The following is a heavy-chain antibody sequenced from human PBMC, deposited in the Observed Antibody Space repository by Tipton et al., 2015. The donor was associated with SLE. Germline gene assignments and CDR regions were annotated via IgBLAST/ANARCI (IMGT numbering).Heavy chain of an antibody. D-gene: IGHD6-19*01. CDR3: ASRPLIIAVESNWFDP. V-gene: IGHV4-39*07. CDR1: GGSISSGSYY. J-gene: IGHJ5*02. CDR2: INHSGST. Sequence: TLSLTCTVSGGSISSGSYYWSWIRQPPGKGLEWIGEINHSGSTNYNPSLKSRVTISVDTSKNQFSLKLSSVTAADTAVYYCASRPLIIAVESNWFDPWGQGTLVTVSS.